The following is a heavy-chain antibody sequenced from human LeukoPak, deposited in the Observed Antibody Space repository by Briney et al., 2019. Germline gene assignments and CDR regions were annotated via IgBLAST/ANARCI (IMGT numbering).Heavy chain of an antibody. CDR1: GGTFSSYA. Sequence: ASVKVSCKASGGTFSSYAISWVRQAPGQGLEGMGGIIPIFGTANYAQKFQGRVTITADKSTSTAYMELSSLRSEDTAVYYCARERSGYSYGYVDYWGQGTLVTVSS. D-gene: IGHD5-18*01. CDR2: IIPIFGTA. V-gene: IGHV1-69*06. J-gene: IGHJ4*02. CDR3: ARERSGYSYGYVDY.